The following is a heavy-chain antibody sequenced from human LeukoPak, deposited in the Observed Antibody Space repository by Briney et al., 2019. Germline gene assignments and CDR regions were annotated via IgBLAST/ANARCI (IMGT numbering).Heavy chain of an antibody. CDR3: AREDGLFDS. V-gene: IGHV4-38-2*02. CDR1: GYSISSYYY. D-gene: IGHD5-24*01. J-gene: IGHJ4*02. CDR2: IFHTGGT. Sequence: SETLSLTCAVSGYSISSYYYWAWIRQPPGKGLEWIGNIFHTGGTNYNPSLMSRLTLSVDSSNNQFSLRLTSVTAADTAVYYCAREDGLFDSWGQGTLVTVSS.